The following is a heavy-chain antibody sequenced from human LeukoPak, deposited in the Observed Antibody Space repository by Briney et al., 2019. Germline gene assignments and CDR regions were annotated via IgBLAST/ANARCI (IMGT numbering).Heavy chain of an antibody. CDR1: GFTFSSYA. V-gene: IGHV3-23*01. D-gene: IGHD3-10*01. CDR2: ISGTGRAT. Sequence: GGSLRLSCAASGFTFSSYAVSCVGEAPGEGLEGVSVISGTGRATYYATPVKGRFTVSRDNSKITLYLQLNSLRAEDTAMYYCAKDSDMVRGVIDCWGQGTLVTVSS. CDR3: AKDSDMVRGVIDC. J-gene: IGHJ4*02.